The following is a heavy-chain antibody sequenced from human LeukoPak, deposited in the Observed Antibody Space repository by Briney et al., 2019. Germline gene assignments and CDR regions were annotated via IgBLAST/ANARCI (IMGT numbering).Heavy chain of an antibody. J-gene: IGHJ5*02. Sequence: PGGSLRLSCAASGFTFSSYAMSWVRQAPGKGLEWVSAISGSGGSTYYADSVKGRFTISRDNSKNTLYLQMNSLRAEDTAVYYCARAGGDGYNSNWFDPWGQGTLVTVSS. V-gene: IGHV3-23*01. CDR2: ISGSGGST. CDR3: ARAGGDGYNSNWFDP. CDR1: GFTFSSYA. D-gene: IGHD5-24*01.